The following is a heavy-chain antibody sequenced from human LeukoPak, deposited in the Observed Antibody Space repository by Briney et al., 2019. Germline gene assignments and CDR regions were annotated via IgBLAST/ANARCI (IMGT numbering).Heavy chain of an antibody. CDR3: AREYTAMGTSGIDY. D-gene: IGHD5-18*01. Sequence: SVKVSCKASGYTSTGYYMHCERHVAGQWIEWKGSTNPNSGGTNYAQKCQGRGPMTRDTSISTAYMELSSLRSEDTAVYYCAREYTAMGTSGIDYWAQGTLVTVSS. V-gene: IGHV1-2*02. CDR2: TNPNSGGT. CDR1: GYTSTGYY. J-gene: IGHJ4*02.